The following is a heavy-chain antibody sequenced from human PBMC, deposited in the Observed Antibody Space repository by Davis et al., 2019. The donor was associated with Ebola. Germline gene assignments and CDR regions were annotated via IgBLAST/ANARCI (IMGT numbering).Heavy chain of an antibody. Sequence: ASVKVSCKASGYTFTRYTMHWVRQAPGQRLEWMGWINAGNGNTKYSQKFQGRVTITRDTSASTAYMELSSLRSEDTAVYYCAREDSYGLNWFDPWGQGTLVTVSS. CDR3: AREDSYGLNWFDP. V-gene: IGHV1-3*01. CDR1: GYTFTRYT. J-gene: IGHJ5*02. CDR2: INAGNGNT. D-gene: IGHD5-18*01.